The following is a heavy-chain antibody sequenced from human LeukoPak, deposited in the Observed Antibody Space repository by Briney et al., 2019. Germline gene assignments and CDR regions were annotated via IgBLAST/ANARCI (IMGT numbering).Heavy chain of an antibody. V-gene: IGHV4-59*01. CDR1: GGSISSYY. CDR2: IYYSGST. J-gene: IGHJ5*02. Sequence: SETLSLTCTVSGGSISSYYWSWIRQPPGKGLEWIGNIYYSGSTNYNPSLKSRVTISVDTSKNQFSLKLSSVTAADTAVYYCAREVVVVPAAIVWFDPWGQETLVTVSS. D-gene: IGHD2-2*01. CDR3: AREVVVVPAAIVWFDP.